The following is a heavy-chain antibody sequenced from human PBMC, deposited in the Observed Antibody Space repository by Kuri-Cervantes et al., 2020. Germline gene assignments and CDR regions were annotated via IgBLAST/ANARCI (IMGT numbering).Heavy chain of an antibody. J-gene: IGHJ4*02. CDR2: IYPGDSDT. CDR3: ARLVAAAGLYYFDY. Sequence: GGSLRLSCQGSGYSFSDYWIGWVRQMPGKGLEWMGIIYPGDSDTRYSPSFLGQVTMSVDKSISTAYLQWSSLKASDTAMYYCARLVAAAGLYYFDYWGQGTLVTVSS. D-gene: IGHD6-13*01. V-gene: IGHV5-51*01. CDR1: GYSFSDYW.